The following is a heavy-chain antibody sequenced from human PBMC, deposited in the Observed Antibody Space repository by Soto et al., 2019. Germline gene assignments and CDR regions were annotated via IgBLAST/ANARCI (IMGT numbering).Heavy chain of an antibody. D-gene: IGHD3-10*01. CDR2: FDYSANT. J-gene: IGHJ6*02. Sequence: SSETLSLTCTVSGGSIRNYYWSWIRQSPGKALEWIGYFDYSANTYYSPSLKSRATISQDRSRNQFSLRLTSVTAADTAVYFCATRSKGYYFGMDLWGQGTSVT. CDR1: GGSIRNYY. V-gene: IGHV4-59*13. CDR3: ATRSKGYYFGMDL.